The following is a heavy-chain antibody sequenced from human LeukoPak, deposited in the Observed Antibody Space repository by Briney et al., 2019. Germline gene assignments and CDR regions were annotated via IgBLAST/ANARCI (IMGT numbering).Heavy chain of an antibody. CDR1: GFTFSSNY. CDR2: IYSGGST. J-gene: IGHJ3*02. CDR3: ASDQRGCSGGSCYSRAFDI. V-gene: IGHV3-53*01. Sequence: GSLRLSCAVSGFTFSSNYMSWVRQAPGKGLEGVSVIYSGGSTYYSDSVTGRFTISRDNSKNTLYLQMNSLRAEDTAVYYCASDQRGCSGGSCYSRAFDIWGQGTMVTVSS. D-gene: IGHD2-15*01.